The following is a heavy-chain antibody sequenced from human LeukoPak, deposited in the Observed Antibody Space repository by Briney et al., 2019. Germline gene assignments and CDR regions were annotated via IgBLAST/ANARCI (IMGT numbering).Heavy chain of an antibody. Sequence: PGGSQRLSCAASGFTVSSNYMSWVRQAPGRGPEWVALIYTTDHTYYADSVKGRFTISRDSSKNTVYLQMNSLRAEDTAVYYCAREGGYYSDSNTGYSDLWGRGTLVTVSS. V-gene: IGHV3-53*01. CDR1: GFTVSSNY. CDR2: IYTTDHT. J-gene: IGHJ2*01. CDR3: AREGGYYSDSNTGYSDL. D-gene: IGHD3-22*01.